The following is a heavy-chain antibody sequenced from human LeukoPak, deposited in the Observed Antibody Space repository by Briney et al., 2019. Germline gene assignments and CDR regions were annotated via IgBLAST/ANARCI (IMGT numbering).Heavy chain of an antibody. Sequence: GGSLRLSCAASGNYWMHWVRQVPGKGLVWVSHINSDGSWTSYADSVKGRFTISRDNAKSTLYLQMNSLRVEDTAVYYCARKDSYGFNGIDVWGQGTTVTVSS. CDR2: INSDGSWT. CDR3: ARKDSYGFNGIDV. CDR1: GNYW. V-gene: IGHV3-74*01. J-gene: IGHJ6*02. D-gene: IGHD5-18*01.